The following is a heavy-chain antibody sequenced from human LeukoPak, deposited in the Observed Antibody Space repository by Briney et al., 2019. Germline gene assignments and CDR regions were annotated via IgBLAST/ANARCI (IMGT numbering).Heavy chain of an antibody. V-gene: IGHV1-18*01. J-gene: IGHJ5*02. D-gene: IGHD2-15*01. CDR2: ITTYNGNT. Sequence: ASVKVSCKASGYTFTNYGISWVRQAPGQGLEWMGWITTYNGNTYYAQKLQGRVTMTADTSTSTAYMELRSLRSDDTAVYYCARLSPPISSFCSDVTCYSGGFDPWGQGTLVTVSS. CDR1: GYTFTNYG. CDR3: ARLSPPISSFCSDVTCYSGGFDP.